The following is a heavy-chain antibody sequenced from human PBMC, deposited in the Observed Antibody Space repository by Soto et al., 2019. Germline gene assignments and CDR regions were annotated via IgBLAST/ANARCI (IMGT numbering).Heavy chain of an antibody. J-gene: IGHJ6*02. CDR3: ARGRSVATISYYYGMDV. CDR2: IIPIFGTA. D-gene: IGHD5-12*01. Sequence: SVKVSCKASGGTFSSYAISWVRQAPGQGLEWMGGIIPIFGTANYAQKFQGRVTITADESTSTAYMELSSLRSEDTAVYYCARGRSVATISYYYGMDVWGQGTTVTVSS. CDR1: GGTFSSYA. V-gene: IGHV1-69*13.